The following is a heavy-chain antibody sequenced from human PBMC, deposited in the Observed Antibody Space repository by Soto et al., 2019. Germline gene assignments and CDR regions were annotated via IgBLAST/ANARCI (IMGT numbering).Heavy chain of an antibody. Sequence: PGGSMILSCAASGFTISNAWMSWVRQAPGKGLEWVGRIKSKTDGGTTDYAAPVKGRFTISRDDSKNTLYLQMNSLKTEDTAVYYCTTARHYDFWSGYYTEPYYYSYMDVWGKGTTVTVSS. CDR3: TTARHYDFWSGYYTEPYYYSYMDV. CDR2: IKSKTDGGTT. CDR1: GFTISNAW. J-gene: IGHJ6*03. D-gene: IGHD3-3*01. V-gene: IGHV3-15*01.